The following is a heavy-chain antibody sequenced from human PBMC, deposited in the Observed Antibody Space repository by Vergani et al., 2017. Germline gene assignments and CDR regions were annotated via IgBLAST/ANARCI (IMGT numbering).Heavy chain of an antibody. D-gene: IGHD3-10*01. V-gene: IGHV3-33*01. CDR3: ARTYYYGSGSYFPVDY. CDR1: GFTFSSYV. Sequence: QVQLVESGGGVVQPGRSLRLSCAASGFTFSSYVMHWVRQAPGKGLEWVAVIWYDGSNKYYADSVTGRFTISRDNSKNTLYLQMNSLRAEDTAVYYCARTYYYGSGSYFPVDYWGQGTLVTVSS. J-gene: IGHJ4*02. CDR2: IWYDGSNK.